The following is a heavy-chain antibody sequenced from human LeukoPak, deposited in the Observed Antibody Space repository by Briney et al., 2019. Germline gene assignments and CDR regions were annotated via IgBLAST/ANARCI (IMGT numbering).Heavy chain of an antibody. D-gene: IGHD5/OR15-5a*01. J-gene: IGHJ4*02. CDR2: IRPDSGDT. CDR1: GYTFTRHA. CDR3: ARELSTSVPDF. Sequence: ASVKVSCKASGYTFTRHAISWVRQAPGLGLEWMGWIRPDSGDTGHAQKFRGRVVITRDNPIDTTYMELSSLTSEDTAIYYCARELSTSVPDFWGQGTLVTVSS. V-gene: IGHV1-8*03.